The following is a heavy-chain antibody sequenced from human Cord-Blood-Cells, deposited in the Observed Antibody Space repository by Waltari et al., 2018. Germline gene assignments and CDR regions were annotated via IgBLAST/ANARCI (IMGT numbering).Heavy chain of an antibody. D-gene: IGHD3-3*01. V-gene: IGHV1-69*18. CDR1: GGLFSSYA. CDR2: TNPIVGTA. Sequence: QVQLVQSGAEVKKPGASVKVSCKASGGLFSSYALSWVRHAPGPGLEWMGRTNPIVGTANYAQKFHGKVTITADESTSTAYMELSSLRSEDTAVYCCARVYDFWIGYYGVFDPWGQGTLVTVSS. J-gene: IGHJ5*02. CDR3: ARVYDFWIGYYGVFDP.